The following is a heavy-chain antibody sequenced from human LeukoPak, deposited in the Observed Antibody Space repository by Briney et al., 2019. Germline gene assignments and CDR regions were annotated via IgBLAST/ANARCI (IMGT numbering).Heavy chain of an antibody. CDR1: GFTFDDYA. V-gene: IGHV3-9*01. CDR3: AKVFVPTVPKLGALDI. CDR2: ISWNSGSI. D-gene: IGHD4-17*01. Sequence: GGSLRLSCAASGFTFDDYAMHWVRQAPGKGLEWVSGISWNSGSIGYADSVKGRFTISRDNAKNSLYLQMNSLRAEDTALYYCAKVFVPTVPKLGALDIWGQGTMVTVSS. J-gene: IGHJ3*02.